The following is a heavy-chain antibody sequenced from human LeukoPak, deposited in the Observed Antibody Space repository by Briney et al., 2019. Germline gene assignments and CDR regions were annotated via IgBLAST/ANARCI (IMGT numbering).Heavy chain of an antibody. CDR2: ISSSGTTK. CDR3: ARLYPYFYGLGTYLGPLDI. V-gene: IGHV3-48*03. CDR1: GFTFSSYE. J-gene: IGHJ3*02. D-gene: IGHD3-10*01. Sequence: GGSLRLSCSASGFTFSSYEMNWVRQAPGKGLEWVSCISSSGTTKYYADSVKGRFTISRDNAQNSLYLQVNSLRAEDSAVYYCARLYPYFYGLGTYLGPLDIWGQGTMVTVS.